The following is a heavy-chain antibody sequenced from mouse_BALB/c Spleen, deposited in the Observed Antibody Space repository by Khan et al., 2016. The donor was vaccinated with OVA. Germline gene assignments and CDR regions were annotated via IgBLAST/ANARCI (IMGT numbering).Heavy chain of an antibody. CDR1: GYSITSDYA. Sequence: VQLKESGPGLVKPSQSLSLTCTVTGYSITSDYAWNWIRQFPGNKLECMGHISYSGNTKYNPSLKSRISITRDTSKNQFFLQLNSVTTEDTATYDCARIYGGDFDYWGQGTTLTVSS. D-gene: IGHD1-1*01. CDR3: ARIYGGDFDY. V-gene: IGHV3-2*02. J-gene: IGHJ2*01. CDR2: ISYSGNT.